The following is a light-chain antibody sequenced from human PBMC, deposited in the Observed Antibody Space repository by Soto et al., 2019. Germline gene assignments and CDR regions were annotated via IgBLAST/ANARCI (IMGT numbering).Light chain of an antibody. Sequence: DIQMTQYPSAMSASVGDRVTITCRASQGISTYLAWYQQKPGKAPKLLIYVAFTLESGVPSRFSGSGSGTEFTLTIRSLQPEDFATYYCQQSFRSPITFGQGRRLAIK. CDR1: QGISTY. J-gene: IGKJ5*01. V-gene: IGKV1-39*01. CDR3: QQSFRSPIT. CDR2: VAF.